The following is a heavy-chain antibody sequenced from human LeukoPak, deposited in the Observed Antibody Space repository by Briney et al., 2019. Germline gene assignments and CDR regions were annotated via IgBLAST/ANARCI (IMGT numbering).Heavy chain of an antibody. D-gene: IGHD2-8*01. CDR2: ISASGGST. V-gene: IGHV3-23*01. J-gene: IGHJ4*02. CDR3: AKASAAAHIVLMVYNY. Sequence: GGSLRLSCAASGFTFSSYAMSWVRQAPGKGLEWVSAISASGGSTYYADSVKGRFTISRDNSKNTLYLQMNSLRAEDTAVYYCAKASAAAHIVLMVYNYWGQGTLVTVSS. CDR1: GFTFSSYA.